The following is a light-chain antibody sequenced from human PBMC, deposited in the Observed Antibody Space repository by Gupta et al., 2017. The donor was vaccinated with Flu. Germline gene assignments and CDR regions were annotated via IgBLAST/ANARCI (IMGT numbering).Light chain of an antibody. CDR2: AAS. CDR1: QSVSSSY. J-gene: IGKJ2*01. V-gene: IGKV3-20*01. CDR3: QQYGYSHHT. Sequence: EVVLTQSPVSLSLSPGERATLHCRASQSVSSSYLTWYQQKAGQAPRVLIYAASTRATGIPDRLSGSGSWTDFALTISRLEPEDFAVYYCQQYGYSHHTFGQGTKVDIK.